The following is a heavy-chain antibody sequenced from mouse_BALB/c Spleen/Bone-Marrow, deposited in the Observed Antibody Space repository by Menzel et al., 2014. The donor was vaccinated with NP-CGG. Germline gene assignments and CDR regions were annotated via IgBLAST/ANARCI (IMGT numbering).Heavy chain of an antibody. CDR3: ARGLGEIWGY. CDR2: IHPSDSES. D-gene: IGHD4-1*01. Sequence: QVQLQQSGSVLVRPGASVRLSCKASGYTFTNYCTNWVKQRPGQGLEWIGMIHPSDSESRLNQKFKDKATLTVDKSSTTAYMQLSSPTSEDSAVYYCARGLGEIWGYWGQGTTLTVSS. V-gene: IGHV1-74*01. J-gene: IGHJ2*01. CDR1: GYTFTNYC.